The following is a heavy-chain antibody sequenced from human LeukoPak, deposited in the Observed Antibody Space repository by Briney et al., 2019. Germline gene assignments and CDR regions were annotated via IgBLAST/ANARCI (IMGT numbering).Heavy chain of an antibody. CDR3: ARPRPNSYDSSGFYSWLDY. V-gene: IGHV3-48*02. D-gene: IGHD3-22*01. CDR1: GFTFSTYS. Sequence: PGGSLRLSCAASGFTFSTYSMNWVRQAPGKGLEWVSYISSSSSTINYADSVKGRFTISRDNAKNSLYLQMNSLRDEDTAVYYCARPRPNSYDSSGFYSWLDYWGQGTLVTVSS. CDR2: ISSSSSTI. J-gene: IGHJ4*02.